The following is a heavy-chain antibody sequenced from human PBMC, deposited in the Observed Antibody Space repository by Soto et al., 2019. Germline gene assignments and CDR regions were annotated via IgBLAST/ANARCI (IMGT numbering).Heavy chain of an antibody. CDR1: GFTFSGSA. J-gene: IGHJ4*02. CDR2: IRSKANSYAT. Sequence: GGSLRLSCAASGFTFSGSAMHWVRQASGKGLEWVGRIRSKANSYATAYAASVKGRFTISRDDSKNTAYLQMNSLKTEDTAVYYCTAVIPGYSSGWYDCWGQGTLVTVSS. CDR3: TAVIPGYSSGWYDC. V-gene: IGHV3-73*01. D-gene: IGHD6-19*01.